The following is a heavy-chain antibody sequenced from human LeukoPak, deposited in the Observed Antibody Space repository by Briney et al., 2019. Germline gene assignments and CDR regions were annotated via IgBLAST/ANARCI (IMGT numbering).Heavy chain of an antibody. CDR2: IYTSGST. Sequence: SETLSLTCTVSGGSISSGSYYWTWIRQPAGKGLEWIGRIYTSGSTNYNPSLKSRVTISVDTSKTQFSLNLSSVTAADTAVYYCARDRRGSFDYWGQGTLVTVSS. J-gene: IGHJ4*02. CDR3: ARDRRGSFDY. D-gene: IGHD1-26*01. V-gene: IGHV4-61*02. CDR1: GGSISSGSYY.